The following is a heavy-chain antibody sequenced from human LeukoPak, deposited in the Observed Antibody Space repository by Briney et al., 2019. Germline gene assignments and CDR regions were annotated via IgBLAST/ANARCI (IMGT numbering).Heavy chain of an antibody. D-gene: IGHD3-16*01. Sequence: SQTLTLTCAISGDSFSSNSVAWNWIRQSPSRGLEWLGGTYYRSKWYNEYAVSVKSRITVNPDTSKNQFSLQLNSVTPEDTAVYYCARVGGAYNYGMDVWGQGTTVTVSS. CDR1: GDSFSSNSVA. J-gene: IGHJ6*02. CDR3: ARVGGAYNYGMDV. V-gene: IGHV6-1*01. CDR2: TYYRSKWYN.